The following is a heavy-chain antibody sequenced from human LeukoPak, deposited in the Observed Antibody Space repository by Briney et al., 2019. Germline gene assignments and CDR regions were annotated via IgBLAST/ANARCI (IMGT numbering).Heavy chain of an antibody. CDR2: IGPTGSGT. CDR1: GFTFSSFA. J-gene: IGHJ4*02. D-gene: IGHD2-15*01. V-gene: IGHV3-23*01. Sequence: GGSLRLSCAASGFTFSSFAMSWVRQAPGKGLEWVAGIGPTGSGTYYADFVKGRFTISRDNSKSTLYLQMNSLSAEDTAIYYCAKRYCSGGDCHSSFDNWGQGTLVTVSS. CDR3: AKRYCSGGDCHSSFDN.